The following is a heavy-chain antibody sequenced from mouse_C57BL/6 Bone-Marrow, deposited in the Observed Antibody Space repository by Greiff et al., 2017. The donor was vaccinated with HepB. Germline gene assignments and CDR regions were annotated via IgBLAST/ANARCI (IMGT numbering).Heavy chain of an antibody. CDR2: IDPSDSYT. CDR3: ARSGFYYDYDVDFDY. V-gene: IGHV1-50*01. D-gene: IGHD2-4*01. J-gene: IGHJ2*01. Sequence: QVHVKQPGAELVKPGASVKLSCKASGYTFTSYWMQWVKQRPGQGLEWIGEIDPSDSYTNYNQKFKGKATLTVDTSSSTAYMQLSSLTSEDSAVYYCARSGFYYDYDVDFDYWGQGTTLTVSS. CDR1: GYTFTSYW.